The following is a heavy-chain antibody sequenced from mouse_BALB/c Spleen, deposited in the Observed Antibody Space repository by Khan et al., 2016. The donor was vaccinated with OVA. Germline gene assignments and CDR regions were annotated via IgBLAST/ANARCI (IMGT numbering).Heavy chain of an antibody. Sequence: QVQLKQSGPGLVQPSQSLSITCTVTDFSLSTYGIHWVRQSPGKGLEWLGVIWSGGSTDYNAAFISRLSISKDNSTSQVFFKMNSLQTDDTAIYYCTRVYYRYDRYFDVWGAGTTVTVAS. CDR1: DFSLSTYG. J-gene: IGHJ1*01. V-gene: IGHV2-4-1*01. D-gene: IGHD2-14*01. CDR3: TRVYYRYDRYFDV. CDR2: IWSGGST.